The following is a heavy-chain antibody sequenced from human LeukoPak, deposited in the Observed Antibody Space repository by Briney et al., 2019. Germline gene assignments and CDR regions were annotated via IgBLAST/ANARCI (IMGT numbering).Heavy chain of an antibody. D-gene: IGHD3-22*01. CDR3: PKGNSSAYRS. V-gene: IGHV3-9*01. Sequence: GGSLRLSCAASGFTFDDYAMHWVRQAPGKGLEWVSGISWNSGSIGYADSVKGRFTISRDNAKNSLYLQMNSLRPEDTALYYCPKGNSSAYRSWGQGPLVTVSS. CDR2: ISWNSGSI. J-gene: IGHJ4*02. CDR1: GFTFDDYA.